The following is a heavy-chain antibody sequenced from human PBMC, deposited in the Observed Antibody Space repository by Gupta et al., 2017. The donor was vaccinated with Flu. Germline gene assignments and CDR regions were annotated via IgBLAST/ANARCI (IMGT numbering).Heavy chain of an antibody. J-gene: IGHJ4*02. V-gene: IGHV3-7*01. CDR3: ARDHTTAKVTTSSYFKY. D-gene: IGHD4-17*01. CDR2: IKQDGSEK. Sequence: EVQLVESGGGLVQPGGSLRLSCAASGFTFSSYWMSWVRQAPGKGLEWVANIKQDGSEKYYVDSVKGRFTISRDNAKNSLYLQMNSLRAEDTAVYYCARDHTTAKVTTSSYFKYWGQGTLVTVSS. CDR1: GFTFSSYW.